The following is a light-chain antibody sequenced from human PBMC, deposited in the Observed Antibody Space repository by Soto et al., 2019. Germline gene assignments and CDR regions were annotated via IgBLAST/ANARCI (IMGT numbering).Light chain of an antibody. CDR1: PSISDW. V-gene: IGKV1-5*01. CDR2: DAS. Sequence: DIQMTQSPSTLSASVGDRVTITCRASPSISDWLAWYQQKPGKAPKLLIYDASTLESGVPSRFSGSGSGTEFTLTISSLQPDDFAAYYCQQYNTYSTFGQGTKVDIK. J-gene: IGKJ1*01. CDR3: QQYNTYST.